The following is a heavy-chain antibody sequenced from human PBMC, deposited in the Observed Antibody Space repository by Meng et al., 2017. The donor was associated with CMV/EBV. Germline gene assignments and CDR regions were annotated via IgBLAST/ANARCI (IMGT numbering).Heavy chain of an antibody. J-gene: IGHJ3*02. D-gene: IGHD6-19*01. CDR1: GYTFTGYY. CDR2: INPSGGST. V-gene: IGHV1-46*01. CDR3: ARQLARIAVADTDHDAFDI. Sequence: ASVKVSRKASGYTFTGYYMHWVRQAPGQGLEWMGIINPSGGSTSYAQKFQGRVTMTRDTSTSTVYMELSSLRSEDTAVYYCARQLARIAVADTDHDAFDIWGQGTMVTVSS.